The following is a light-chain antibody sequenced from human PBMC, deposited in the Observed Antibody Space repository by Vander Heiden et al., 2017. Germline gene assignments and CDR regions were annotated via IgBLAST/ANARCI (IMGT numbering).Light chain of an antibody. CDR2: NNN. V-gene: IGLV1-47*02. Sequence: QSVLTQPPSASGTPGQRVTICCSGNHPNSGNNYVTWYPQLPGTAPKLLIYNNNQRPSGVPDRFSGSKSGTSASLAISGLRSEDEADCYCAAWDDSLSAYVFGTGTKVTVL. J-gene: IGLJ1*01. CDR1: HPNSGNNY. CDR3: AAWDDSLSAYV.